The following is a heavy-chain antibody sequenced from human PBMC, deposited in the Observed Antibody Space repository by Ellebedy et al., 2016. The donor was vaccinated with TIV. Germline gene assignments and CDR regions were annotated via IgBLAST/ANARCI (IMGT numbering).Heavy chain of an antibody. V-gene: IGHV4-59*08. CDR3: ARHEKSGGTAKIDP. Sequence: MPSETLSLTCTVSGGSISSYYWSWIRQPPGKGLEWIGYIYYSGSTNYNPSLKSRVTISVDTSKNQFSLKLSSVTAADTAVYYCARHEKSGGTAKIDPWGQGTLVTVSS. J-gene: IGHJ5*02. CDR2: IYYSGST. CDR1: GGSISSYY. D-gene: IGHD2-21*02.